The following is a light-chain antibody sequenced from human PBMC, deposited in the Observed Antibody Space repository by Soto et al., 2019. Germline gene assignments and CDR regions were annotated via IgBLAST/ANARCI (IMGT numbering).Light chain of an antibody. J-gene: IGKJ5*01. CDR2: GAS. Sequence: EIVLTQSPGTLSLSPGERATLSCRASQSVRNNYLAWYQQRPGQAPRLLIYGASSRATGIPDRFSGSGSGTDFTLTISRLEPEDFAVYYCQQYGSSPITFGQGTRLETK. V-gene: IGKV3-20*01. CDR3: QQYGSSPIT. CDR1: QSVRNNY.